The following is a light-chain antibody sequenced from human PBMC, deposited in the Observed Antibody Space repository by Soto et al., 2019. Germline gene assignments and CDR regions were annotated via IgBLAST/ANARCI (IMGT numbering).Light chain of an antibody. J-gene: IGKJ1*01. V-gene: IGKV3-11*01. Sequence: ELVMTQSPATLSLSPGERATLSCRASQSVSSYLAWYQQKPGQAPRLLIYDASNRATGIPARFSGTGSGTDFTLTISSLQPEDFAVYFCHSYDKWPPGTFGQGTKVDIK. CDR3: HSYDKWPPGT. CDR1: QSVSSY. CDR2: DAS.